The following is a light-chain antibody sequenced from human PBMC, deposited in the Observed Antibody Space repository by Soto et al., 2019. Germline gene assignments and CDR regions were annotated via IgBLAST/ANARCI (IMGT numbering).Light chain of an antibody. J-gene: IGLJ1*01. Sequence: QSALTQPASVSGSPGQSITISCTGTSSDVGGYNYVSWYQQQSGKAPKLMIHEVSNRPSGVSNRFSGSKSGNTASLTTSGLQAEDEADYYCSSFVGPYTYVFGTGTKVTVL. CDR1: SSDVGGYNY. CDR3: SSFVGPYTYV. V-gene: IGLV2-14*01. CDR2: EVS.